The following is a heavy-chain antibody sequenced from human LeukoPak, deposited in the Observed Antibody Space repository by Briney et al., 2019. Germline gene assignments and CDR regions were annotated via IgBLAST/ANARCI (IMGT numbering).Heavy chain of an antibody. J-gene: IGHJ4*02. CDR2: IKKTGSET. Sequence: GGSLRLSCAASGFTFSHCWMSWVRQAPGKGLEWVAYIKKTGSETYYVDSVKGRFTITRDNTRSSLFLQMYSLRAEDTAVYFCAREDGYCSGGNCYSYFDSWGQGTLVTVSS. V-gene: IGHV3-7*01. CDR1: GFTFSHCW. CDR3: AREDGYCSGGNCYSYFDS. D-gene: IGHD2-15*01.